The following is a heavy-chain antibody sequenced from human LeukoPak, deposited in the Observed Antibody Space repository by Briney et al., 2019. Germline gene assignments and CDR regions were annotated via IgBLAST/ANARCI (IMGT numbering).Heavy chain of an antibody. CDR1: GFTFSSYW. Sequence: PGGSLRLSCAASGFTFSSYWMSWVRQAPGKGLEWVANIKQDGSEKYYVDSVKGRFTISRDNAKNSLYLQMNSLRAEDTAVYYCARHAPGWLRLGYYFDYWGQGTLVTVSS. D-gene: IGHD5-12*01. CDR2: IKQDGSEK. CDR3: ARHAPGWLRLGYYFDY. J-gene: IGHJ4*02. V-gene: IGHV3-7*01.